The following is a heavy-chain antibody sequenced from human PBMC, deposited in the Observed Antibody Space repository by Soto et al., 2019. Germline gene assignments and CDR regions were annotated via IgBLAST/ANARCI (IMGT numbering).Heavy chain of an antibody. CDR2: IWYDGSNK. J-gene: IGHJ4*02. CDR3: ARDQPAAIPFAY. D-gene: IGHD2-2*01. CDR1: GFTFSSYG. V-gene: IGHV3-33*01. Sequence: QVQLVESGGGVVQPGRSLRLSCAASGFTFSSYGMHWVRQAPGKGLERVAVIWYDGSNKYYADSVKGRFTISRDNSKNTLYLQMNSLRAGDTAVYYCARDQPAAIPFAYWGQGTLVTVSS.